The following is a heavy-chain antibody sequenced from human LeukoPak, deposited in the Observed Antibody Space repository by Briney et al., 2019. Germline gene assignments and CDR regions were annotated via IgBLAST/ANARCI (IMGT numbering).Heavy chain of an antibody. V-gene: IGHV3-30*04. CDR2: ISYDGSNK. CDR3: ARPYNFPY. D-gene: IGHD5-24*01. Sequence: GGSLRLSCAASGFTFSSYAMHWVRQAPGKGLEWVAVISYDGSNKYYADSVKGRFTISRDNSKNTLYLQMNSLRAEDTAVYYCARPYNFPYWGQGTLVTVSS. J-gene: IGHJ4*02. CDR1: GFTFSSYA.